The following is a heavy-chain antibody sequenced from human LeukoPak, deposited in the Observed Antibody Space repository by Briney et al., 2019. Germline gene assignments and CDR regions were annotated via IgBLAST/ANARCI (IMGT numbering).Heavy chain of an antibody. CDR1: GFTFSSYA. J-gene: IGHJ3*02. D-gene: IGHD3-22*01. CDR2: ISYGGSNK. CDR3: ARDLYDSSGYEQAYAFDI. Sequence: GGSLRLSCAASGFTFSSYAMHWVRQAPGKGLEWVAVISYGGSNKYYADSVKGRFTISRDNSKNTLYLQMNSLRAEDTAVYYCARDLYDSSGYEQAYAFDIWGQGTMVTVSS. V-gene: IGHV3-30*04.